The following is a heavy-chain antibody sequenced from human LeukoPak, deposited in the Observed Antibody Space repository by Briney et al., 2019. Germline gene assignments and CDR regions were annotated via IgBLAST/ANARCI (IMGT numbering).Heavy chain of an antibody. CDR2: ISGGGQTV. CDR3: VRHRGAWTVHDAFAM. V-gene: IGHV3-48*04. D-gene: IGHD4-11*01. Sequence: PGGTLRLSCDVSGFIFSSYSMEWVRQAPGKGLEWLSYISGGGQTVYYADSVRGRLNISRDNAKTSLFLQLNILRARATPFYYCVRHRGAWTVHDAFAMWGQGTMVTLAS. CDR1: GFIFSSYS. J-gene: IGHJ3*02.